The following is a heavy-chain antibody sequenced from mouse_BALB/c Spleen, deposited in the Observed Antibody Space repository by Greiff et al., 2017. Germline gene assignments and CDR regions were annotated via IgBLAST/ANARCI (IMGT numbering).Heavy chain of an antibody. D-gene: IGHD2-14*01. CDR2: INPSSGYT. V-gene: IGHV1-4*01. J-gene: IGHJ3*01. CDR1: GYTFTSYT. CDR3: ARQYDGAWFAY. Sequence: VQLQQSGAELAKPGASVKMSCKASGYTFTSYTMHWVKQRPGQGLEWIGYINPSSGYTNYNQKFKDKATLTADKSSSTAYMQLSSLTSEDSAVYYCARQYDGAWFAYWGQGTLVTVSA.